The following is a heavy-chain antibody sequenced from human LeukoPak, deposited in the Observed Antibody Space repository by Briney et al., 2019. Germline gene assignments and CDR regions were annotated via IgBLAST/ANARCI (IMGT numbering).Heavy chain of an antibody. D-gene: IGHD6-19*01. CDR3: ARSRDSSGWFLDY. V-gene: IGHV3-23*01. CDR2: ISGSGGST. J-gene: IGHJ4*02. CDR1: GFTFSSYA. Sequence: GGSLRLSCAASGFTFSSYAMSWVRQAPGKGLEWVSAISGSGGSTYYADSVKGRFTISRDNSKNTLYLQMNSLRAEDTAVYYRARSRDSSGWFLDYWGQGTLVTVSS.